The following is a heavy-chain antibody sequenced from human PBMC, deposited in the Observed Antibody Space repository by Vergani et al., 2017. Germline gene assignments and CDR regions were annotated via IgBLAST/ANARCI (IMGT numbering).Heavy chain of an antibody. J-gene: IGHJ4*02. CDR3: AKDFLRITMVRGVTLDY. CDR1: GFTFDDYT. V-gene: IGHV3-43*01. Sequence: EVQLVESGGVVVQPGGSLRLSCAASGFTFDDYTMHWVRQAPGKGLEWVSLISWDGGSTYYADSVKGRFTIARDNSKNSLYLQMNSLRTEDTALYYCAKDFLRITMVRGVTLDYWGQGTLVTVSS. CDR2: ISWDGGST. D-gene: IGHD3-10*01.